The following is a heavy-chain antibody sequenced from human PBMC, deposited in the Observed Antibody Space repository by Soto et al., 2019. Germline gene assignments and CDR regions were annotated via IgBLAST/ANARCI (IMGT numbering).Heavy chain of an antibody. V-gene: IGHV6-1*01. Sequence: SQTLSLTCAISGDSVSSNSATWNWIRQSPSRGLEWLGRTYYRSKWYNDYAISMESRMTINPDTSKNQFSLQLNSVTPEDTAVYYCARDYYTSGWFGMAVWGQGTTVTVSS. CDR3: ARDYYTSGWFGMAV. CDR2: TYYRSKWYN. J-gene: IGHJ6*02. D-gene: IGHD6-19*01. CDR1: GDSVSSNSAT.